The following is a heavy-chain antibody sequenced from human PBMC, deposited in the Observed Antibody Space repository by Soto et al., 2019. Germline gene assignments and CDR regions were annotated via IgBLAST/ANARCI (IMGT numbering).Heavy chain of an antibody. CDR2: ISAYNGNT. Sequence: SVEVSCRASGYTFTSYGISWVRQAPVQGLEWMGWISAYNGNTNYAQKLQGRVTMTTDTSTSTAYMELRSLRSDDTAVYYCARDRNIAIFGVVMDFDYWGQGTLVTVSS. J-gene: IGHJ4*02. D-gene: IGHD3-3*01. CDR1: GYTFTSYG. CDR3: ARDRNIAIFGVVMDFDY. V-gene: IGHV1-18*01.